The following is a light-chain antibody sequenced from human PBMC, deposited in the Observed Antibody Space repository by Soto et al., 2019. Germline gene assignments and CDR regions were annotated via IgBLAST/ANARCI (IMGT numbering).Light chain of an antibody. V-gene: IGKV3-15*01. CDR3: QQYNTWPPIT. Sequence: EIVMTQSPATLAVSPGERATLSCRASQRVSSNLAWYQQKPGQAPRLLIYGASTRATGIPGRFGGSGSGTEFTLTISSLQSEDFAVYYCQQYNTWPPITFGQGTRLEIK. CDR2: GAS. J-gene: IGKJ5*01. CDR1: QRVSSN.